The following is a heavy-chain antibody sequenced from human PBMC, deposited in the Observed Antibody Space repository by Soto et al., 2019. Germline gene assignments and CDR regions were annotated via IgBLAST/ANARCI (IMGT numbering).Heavy chain of an antibody. V-gene: IGHV3-23*01. CDR1: GFTFSSYA. CDR2: LSGSGGTT. J-gene: IGHJ4*02. D-gene: IGHD5-18*01. CDR3: ASLDTAMIKTAGY. Sequence: GGSLRLSCAASGFTFSSYAMSWVRQTPGKGLEWVSTLSGSGGTTYYADSVKGRFTISRDSAKNSMYLQMNSLTVEDTAMYYCASLDTAMIKTAGYWGQGTQVTVSS.